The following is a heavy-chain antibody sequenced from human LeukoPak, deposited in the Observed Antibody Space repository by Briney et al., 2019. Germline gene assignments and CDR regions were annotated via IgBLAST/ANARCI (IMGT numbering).Heavy chain of an antibody. CDR2: IYTSGST. V-gene: IGHV4-4*07. CDR3: ARDGLSPLGYGDYVDYYYYYMDV. J-gene: IGHJ6*03. Sequence: SETLSLTYTVSGGSISSYYWSWIRQPAGQGLEWIGRIYTSGSTNYNPSLKSRVTMSVDTSKNQFSLKLSSVTAADTAVYYCARDGLSPLGYGDYVDYYYYYMDVWGKGTTVTVSS. D-gene: IGHD4-17*01. CDR1: GGSISSYY.